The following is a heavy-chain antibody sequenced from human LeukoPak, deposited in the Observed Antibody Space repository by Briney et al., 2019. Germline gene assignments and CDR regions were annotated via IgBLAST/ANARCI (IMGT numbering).Heavy chain of an antibody. V-gene: IGHV1-2*02. Sequence: ASVKVSCKASGYTFTGYYMHWVRQAPGQGLEWMGWINPNSGGTNYAQKFQGRVTMTRDTSISTAYMELSRLRSEDTAVYYCARGLYYYGSGSYGPYYYYYGMDVWGQGTTVTVSS. J-gene: IGHJ6*02. D-gene: IGHD3-10*01. CDR1: GYTFTGYY. CDR2: INPNSGGT. CDR3: ARGLYYYGSGSYGPYYYYYGMDV.